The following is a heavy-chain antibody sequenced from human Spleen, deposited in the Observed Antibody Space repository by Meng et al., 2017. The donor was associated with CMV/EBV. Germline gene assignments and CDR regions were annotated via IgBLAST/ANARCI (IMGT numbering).Heavy chain of an antibody. CDR1: GRYFSGYY. CDR3: ARGNMGYDFWSGYPDY. CDR2: VNHSGRT. V-gene: IGHV4-34*01. Sequence: YGRYFSGYYWSWIRQTQGKGLEGIGEVNHSGRTNYNPSLKSRATISINTSKNQFSLKLNSVTAADTAVYYCARGNMGYDFWSGYPDYWGQGTLVTVSS. D-gene: IGHD3-3*01. J-gene: IGHJ4*02.